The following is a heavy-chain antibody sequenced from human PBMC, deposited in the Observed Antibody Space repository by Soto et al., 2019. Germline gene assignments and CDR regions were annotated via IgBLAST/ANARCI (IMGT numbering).Heavy chain of an antibody. V-gene: IGHV5-51*01. CDR3: ARSAIAPHKERYGIDV. J-gene: IGHJ6*02. CDR2: IYPGDSDT. Sequence: GESLKISCKGSGYSFTSYWIGWVRQMPGKGLEWMGIIYPGDSDTRYSPSFQGQVTISADKSISTAYLQWSSLKASDTAMYYCARSAIAPHKERYGIDVRGQGTTVTVSS. CDR1: GYSFTSYW. D-gene: IGHD1-1*01.